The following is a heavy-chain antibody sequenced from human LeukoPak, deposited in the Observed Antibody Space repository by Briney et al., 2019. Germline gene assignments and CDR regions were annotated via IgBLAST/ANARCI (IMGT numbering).Heavy chain of an antibody. CDR3: AGSKASRPIELGDRLFY. Sequence: PGGSLRLSCAASGFTFSSYAMHWVRQAPGKGLEWVAVISYDGSNKYYADSVKGRFTISRDNSKNTVYLQMNSLRAEDTAVYYCAGSKASRPIELGDRLFYWGQGTLVTVSS. D-gene: IGHD1-26*01. CDR1: GFTFSSYA. CDR2: ISYDGSNK. J-gene: IGHJ4*02. V-gene: IGHV3-30*14.